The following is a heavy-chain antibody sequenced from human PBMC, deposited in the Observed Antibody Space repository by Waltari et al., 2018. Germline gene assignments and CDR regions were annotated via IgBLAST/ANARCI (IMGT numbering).Heavy chain of an antibody. CDR2: ISASGGTT. CDR1: GFTFSTYA. CDR3: AREERTGAFDI. J-gene: IGHJ3*02. Sequence: EVQLLESGGGLVQPGGSLRLSCAASGFTFSTYALTWVRQAPGKGLEWVSGISASGGTTNYADSVKGRFTISRDNSKNTLYLQMNSLRAEDTAVYYCAREERTGAFDIWGQGTMVTVSS. V-gene: IGHV3-23*01.